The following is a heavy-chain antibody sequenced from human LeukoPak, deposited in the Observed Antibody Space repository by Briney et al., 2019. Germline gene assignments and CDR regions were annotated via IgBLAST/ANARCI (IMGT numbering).Heavy chain of an antibody. CDR3: ARASPRGPGYDY. V-gene: IGHV1-69*04. CDR2: IIPTLGLA. J-gene: IGHJ4*02. Sequence: SVTVSCQASGDTFRSYPVSWLRQAPGQGLEWMGRIIPTLGLAKFAPKFQGRVTISSDKSTSTVYMEVNSLKSEDTAVYYCARASPRGPGYDYWGQGTRVTVSS. CDR1: GDTFRSYP. D-gene: IGHD3-10*01.